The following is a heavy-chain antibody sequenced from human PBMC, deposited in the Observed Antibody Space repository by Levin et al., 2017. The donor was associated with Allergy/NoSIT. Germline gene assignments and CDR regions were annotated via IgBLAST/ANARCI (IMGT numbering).Heavy chain of an antibody. V-gene: IGHV4-31*03. CDR1: GGSISSGGYY. D-gene: IGHD3-10*01. J-gene: IGHJ4*02. CDR3: ARGFGELLYYFDY. Sequence: SETLSLTCTVSGGSISSGGYYWSWIRQHPGKGLEWIGYIYYSGSTYYNPSLKSRVTISVDTSKNQFSLKLSSVTAADTAVYYCARGFGELLYYFDYWGQGTLVTVSS. CDR2: IYYSGST.